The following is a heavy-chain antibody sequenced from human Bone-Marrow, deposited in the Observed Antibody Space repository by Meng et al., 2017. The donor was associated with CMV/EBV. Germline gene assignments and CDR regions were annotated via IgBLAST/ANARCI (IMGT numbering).Heavy chain of an antibody. Sequence: GSLRLSCTVSGGSISANYYWGWIRQPPGKELEWIGSIFNSGSTYYRPSPKSRVTISMDTSKNQFSLKLTSVTAADTAVYFCARSARQVPQWFDPWVQGTLVTVSS. J-gene: IGHJ5*02. CDR1: GGSISANYY. V-gene: IGHV4-39*07. CDR3: ARSARQVPQWFDP. CDR2: IFNSGST.